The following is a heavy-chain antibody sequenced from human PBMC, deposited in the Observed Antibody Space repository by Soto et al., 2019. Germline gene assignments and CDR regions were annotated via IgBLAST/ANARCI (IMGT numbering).Heavy chain of an antibody. J-gene: IGHJ3*02. CDR1: GFTFSSYW. CDR2: IKQDGSEK. CDR3: ARGVAVPISGAFDI. Sequence: SLRLSCAASGFTFSSYWMSWVRQAPGKGLEWVANIKQDGSEKYYVDSVKGRFTISRDNAKNSLYLQMNSLRAEDTAVYYCARGVAVPISGAFDIWGQGTMVTVSS. D-gene: IGHD6-19*01. V-gene: IGHV3-7*05.